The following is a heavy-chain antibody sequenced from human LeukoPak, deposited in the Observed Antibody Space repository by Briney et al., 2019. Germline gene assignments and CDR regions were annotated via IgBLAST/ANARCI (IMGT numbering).Heavy chain of an antibody. J-gene: IGHJ4*02. CDR2: FNSDESTT. V-gene: IGHV3-74*01. CDR1: GFTFSNYW. Sequence: PGGSLRLSCAASGFTFSNYWMHWVRQAPGKGLVWVSRFNSDESTTSYADSVKGRFTISRDNANNMLYLQMNSLRAEDAAVYYCAGSDYWGQGTLVTVSS. CDR3: AGSDY.